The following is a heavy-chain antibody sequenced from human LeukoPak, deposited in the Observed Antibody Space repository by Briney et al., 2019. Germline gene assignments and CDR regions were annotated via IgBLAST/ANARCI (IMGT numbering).Heavy chain of an antibody. CDR1: GGTFSSYA. V-gene: IGHV1-69*13. CDR3: ARGSEDIVVVPAASAEYFQH. CDR2: IIPIFGTA. Sequence: SVKVSCKASGGTFSSYAISWVRQAPGQGLEWMGGIIPIFGTANYAQRFQGRVTITADESTSTAYMELSSLRSEDTAVYYCARGSEDIVVVPAASAEYFQHWGQGTLVTVSS. J-gene: IGHJ1*01. D-gene: IGHD2-2*01.